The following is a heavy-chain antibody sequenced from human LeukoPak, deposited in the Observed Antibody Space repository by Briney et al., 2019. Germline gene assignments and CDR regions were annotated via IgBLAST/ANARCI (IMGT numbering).Heavy chain of an antibody. CDR3: ARDGGYCSGGSCPFDY. Sequence: GGSLRLSCVASGFTFSSYGMHWVRQAPGKGLEWVAFIRYDGSNKYYADSVKGRFTISRDNSKNTLYLQMNSLRAEDTAVYYCARDGGYCSGGSCPFDYWGQGTLVTVSS. CDR1: GFTFSSYG. V-gene: IGHV3-30*02. D-gene: IGHD2-15*01. J-gene: IGHJ4*02. CDR2: IRYDGSNK.